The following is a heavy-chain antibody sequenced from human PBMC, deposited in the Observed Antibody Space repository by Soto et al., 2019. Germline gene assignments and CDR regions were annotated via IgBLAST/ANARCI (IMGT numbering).Heavy chain of an antibody. J-gene: IGHJ4*02. CDR3: TTDLLRITIFGVVIL. CDR2: IKSKTDGGTT. D-gene: IGHD3-3*01. V-gene: IGHV3-15*01. Sequence: VSLRLSCAASGFTFSNAWMSWVRQAPGKGLEWVGRIKSKTDGGTTDYAAPVKGRFTISRDDSKNTLYLQMNSLKTEDTAVYYCTTDLLRITIFGVVILWGQGTLVTVSS. CDR1: GFTFSNAW.